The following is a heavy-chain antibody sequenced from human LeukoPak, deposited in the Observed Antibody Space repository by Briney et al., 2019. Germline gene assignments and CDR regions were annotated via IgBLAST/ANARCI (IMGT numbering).Heavy chain of an antibody. CDR2: IYYSGST. Sequence: SETLSLTCTVSGGSISSSSYYWGWIRQPPGKGLEWIGSIYYSGSTYYNPSLKSRVTISVDTSKNQFSLKLSSVTAADTAVYYCARHNYGDYVGLYYYYYGMDVWGQGTTVTVSS. J-gene: IGHJ6*02. V-gene: IGHV4-39*01. CDR1: GGSISSSSYY. D-gene: IGHD4-17*01. CDR3: ARHNYGDYVGLYYYYYGMDV.